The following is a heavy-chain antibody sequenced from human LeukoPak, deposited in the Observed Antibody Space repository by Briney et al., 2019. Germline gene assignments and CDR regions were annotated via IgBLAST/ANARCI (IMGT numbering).Heavy chain of an antibody. CDR3: ASLWFGEPGALDI. V-gene: IGHV3-66*01. Sequence: GGSLRLSCAASGFTVSSNYMSWVRQAPGKGLEWVSVIYSGGSIYYADSVKGRFTISRDNSKNTLYLQMNSLRAEDTAVYYCASLWFGEPGALDIWGQGTMVTVSS. CDR2: IYSGGSI. J-gene: IGHJ3*02. CDR1: GFTVSSNY. D-gene: IGHD3-10*01.